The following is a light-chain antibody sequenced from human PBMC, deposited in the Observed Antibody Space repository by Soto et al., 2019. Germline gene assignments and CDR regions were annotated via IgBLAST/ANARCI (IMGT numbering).Light chain of an antibody. Sequence: EMVLTQSPAILSLSPGDTATLSCRASRSVRTFLAWFQQKPGRAPRLVIYDTSNRATGVPARFSGSGSETDFTLTISSLEPEDFAVYYCQQRSNWPLTFGGGTKVDIK. J-gene: IGKJ4*01. CDR1: RSVRTF. V-gene: IGKV3-11*01. CDR3: QQRSNWPLT. CDR2: DTS.